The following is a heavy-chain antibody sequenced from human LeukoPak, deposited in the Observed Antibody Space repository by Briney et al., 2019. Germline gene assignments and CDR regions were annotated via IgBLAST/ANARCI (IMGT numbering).Heavy chain of an antibody. V-gene: IGHV3-48*01. CDR3: AKVRSGSANWALRIFDN. CDR2: ISTSSSAI. D-gene: IGHD1-1*01. Sequence: GGSLRLSCAASAFTFSSYSMNWVRQAPGKGLEWLSYISTSSSAIYYADYVKGRFTISRDNSNNTLFVHMNSLRAEDTAVYYCAKVRSGSANWALRIFDNWGQGTLVTVSS. J-gene: IGHJ4*02. CDR1: AFTFSSYS.